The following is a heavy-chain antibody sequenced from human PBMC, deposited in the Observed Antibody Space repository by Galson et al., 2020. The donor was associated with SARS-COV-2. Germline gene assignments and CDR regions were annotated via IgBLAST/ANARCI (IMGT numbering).Heavy chain of an antibody. CDR2: IYYSGST. D-gene: IGHD6-13*01. J-gene: IGHJ2*01. CDR3: ARDRIAAAGSGWYFEL. CDR1: ADSVSSGSYY. Sequence: ASETLSLTCTVSADSVSSGSYYWSWIRQPPGKGLEWIGYIYYSGSTNYNPSLKSRATISVDRSENQFYLKLNSVTAADTAKYYCARDRIAAAGSGWYFELWGRGTLVTVSS. V-gene: IGHV4-61*01.